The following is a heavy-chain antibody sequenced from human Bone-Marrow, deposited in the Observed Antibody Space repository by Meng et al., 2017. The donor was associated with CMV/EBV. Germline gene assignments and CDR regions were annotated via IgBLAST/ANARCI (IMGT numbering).Heavy chain of an antibody. CDR3: AKDRGQVWFYGMDV. CDR1: GFTFDDYG. CDR2: INWNGGST. Sequence: GESLKISCAASGFTFDDYGMSWVRQAPGKGLEWVSGINWNGGSTGYADSVKGRFTISRDNAKNSLYLQMNSLRAEDTALYYCAKDRGQVWFYGMDVWGQGTTVTVSS. J-gene: IGHJ6*02. D-gene: IGHD5-18*01. V-gene: IGHV3-20*04.